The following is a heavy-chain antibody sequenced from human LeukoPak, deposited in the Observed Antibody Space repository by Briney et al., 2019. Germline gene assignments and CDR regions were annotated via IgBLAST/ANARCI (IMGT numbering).Heavy chain of an antibody. CDR2: ISSSGSTI. CDR3: ARDSGVMRHYGMDV. CDR1: GFTFSDYY. V-gene: IGHV3-11*01. Sequence: GGSLRLSCAASGFTFSDYYMSWIRQAPGKGLEWVSYISSSGSTIYYADSVKGRFTIFRDNAKNSLYLQMNSLRAEDTAVYYCARDSGVMRHYGMDVWGQGTTVTVSS. D-gene: IGHD3-16*01. J-gene: IGHJ6*02.